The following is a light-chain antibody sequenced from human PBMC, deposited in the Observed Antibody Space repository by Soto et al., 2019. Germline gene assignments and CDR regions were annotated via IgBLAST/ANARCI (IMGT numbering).Light chain of an antibody. CDR3: QQYNNWPQT. CDR2: GAS. J-gene: IGKJ1*01. Sequence: EAVLAQSPASLSVSPGERVTLSCRASQSVATKLAWYQQRPGQAPRLLIYGASKRAIGLPARFSGSGSGTEFTLTITSLQSEDFAVYYCQQYNNWPQTFGQGTKVDIK. V-gene: IGKV3-15*01. CDR1: QSVATK.